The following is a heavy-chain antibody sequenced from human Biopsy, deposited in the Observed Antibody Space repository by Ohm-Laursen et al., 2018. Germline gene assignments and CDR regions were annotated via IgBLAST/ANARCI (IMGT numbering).Heavy chain of an antibody. J-gene: IGHJ4*02. CDR2: IYYRGNT. D-gene: IGHD2-15*01. Sequence: SDTLSFTCTVSGGSISSNYYYWGWIRQPPGKGLEWIGSIYYRGNTNYNPSLKSRVTISVDTSKNQFSLKLSSATAADTAVFYCARHGSQGYCTGGSCVDYWGQGALVTVSS. V-gene: IGHV4-39*01. CDR1: GGSISSNYYY. CDR3: ARHGSQGYCTGGSCVDY.